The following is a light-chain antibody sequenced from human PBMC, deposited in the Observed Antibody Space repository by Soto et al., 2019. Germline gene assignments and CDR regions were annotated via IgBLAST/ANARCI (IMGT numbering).Light chain of an antibody. CDR1: ISDVGAYNY. J-gene: IGLJ1*01. CDR3: ASYTTISTYV. CDR2: DVT. Sequence: QSALTQPASVSGPPGQSITISCTGTISDVGAYNYVSWYQHHPGKAPRLVIYDVTNRPSGISDRFSGSKSGNTASLTISGLLAEDEADYYCASYTTISTYVFGTGTKVTVL. V-gene: IGLV2-14*01.